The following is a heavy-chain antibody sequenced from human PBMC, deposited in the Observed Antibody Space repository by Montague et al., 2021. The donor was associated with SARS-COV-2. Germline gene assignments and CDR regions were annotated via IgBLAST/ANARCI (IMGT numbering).Heavy chain of an antibody. CDR1: GGSISSSSYY. CDR3: ARDLAGYYGSGSYGGMDV. D-gene: IGHD3-10*01. Sequence: SETLSLTCTVSGGSISSSSYYWGWIRQPPGKGLEWIGSIYYSGSTYYNPSLKSRVTISVDTSKNQFSLKLSSVTAADTAVYYCARDLAGYYGSGSYGGMDVWGQGTTFTFS. J-gene: IGHJ6*02. CDR2: IYYSGST. V-gene: IGHV4-39*07.